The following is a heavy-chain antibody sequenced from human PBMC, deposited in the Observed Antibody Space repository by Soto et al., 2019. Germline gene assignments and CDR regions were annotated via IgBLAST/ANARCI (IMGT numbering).Heavy chain of an antibody. CDR3: ASDWPHDF. CDR1: GFTFSNYG. Sequence: EGQLVESGGGLVQPGGSLRLSCAASGFTFSNYGMSLVRQAPCKGLEWVANIKQAVSEKYYVDLVQGRFTISRDNAKNSVYLQMNSLRVEDTAVYYCASDWPHDFWGQGTLVTVSS. V-gene: IGHV3-7*01. D-gene: IGHD3-3*01. CDR2: IKQAVSEK. J-gene: IGHJ4*02.